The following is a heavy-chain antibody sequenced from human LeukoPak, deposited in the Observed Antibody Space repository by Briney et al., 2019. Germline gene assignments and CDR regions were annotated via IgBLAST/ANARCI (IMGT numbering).Heavy chain of an antibody. J-gene: IGHJ4*02. D-gene: IGHD3-16*01. Sequence: ASLRVSSTPSGYTFTAYPVHWVRQAPGQRLEFMGWIYPPTGGTVLAEKFQGRVIMTRDTSITTAYMELSGLNFDDTAVYYCVRENWYYDHWGQGTLVTVSS. CDR3: VRENWYYDH. V-gene: IGHV1-2*02. CDR1: GYTFTAYP. CDR2: IYPPTGGT.